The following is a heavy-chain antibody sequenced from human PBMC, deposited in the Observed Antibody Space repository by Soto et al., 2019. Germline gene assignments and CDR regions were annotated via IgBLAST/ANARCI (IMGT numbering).Heavy chain of an antibody. Sequence: EVQLVESGGGLVQPGGSLRLSCAASGFTFSSYSMNWVRQAPGKGLEWVSYISSSSSNIYYADSVKGRITIYRDNAKNSLYLQMNSLRDEDTAVYYCARDRYYDFWSGYGYWGQGTLVTVSS. D-gene: IGHD3-3*01. CDR2: ISSSSSNI. J-gene: IGHJ4*02. CDR3: ARDRYYDFWSGYGY. CDR1: GFTFSSYS. V-gene: IGHV3-48*02.